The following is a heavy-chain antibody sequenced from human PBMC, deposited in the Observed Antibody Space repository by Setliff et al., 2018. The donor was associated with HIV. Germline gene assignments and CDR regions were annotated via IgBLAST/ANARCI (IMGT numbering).Heavy chain of an antibody. CDR2: IQSDGSRT. V-gene: IGHV3-23*03. Sequence: GGSLRLSCATSEFTFSSYAMGWVRQAPERGLEWVSVIQSDGSRTSYSDSVRGRFTISRDNSKNTLFLEMSSLSADDTAIYYCAKLPHSSAWYSPFYHFEYWGQGTLVTVSS. D-gene: IGHD6-19*01. CDR1: EFTFSSYA. CDR3: AKLPHSSAWYSPFYHFEY. J-gene: IGHJ4*02.